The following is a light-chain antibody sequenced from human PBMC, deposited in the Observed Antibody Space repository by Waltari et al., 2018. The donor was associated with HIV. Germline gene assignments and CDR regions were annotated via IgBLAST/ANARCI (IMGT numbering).Light chain of an antibody. V-gene: IGLV6-57*03. CDR1: SGTIDNNY. CDR3: QSFDTTNHWV. CDR2: EDR. J-gene: IGLJ3*02. Sequence: FMLTQPLSVSESPGKNVIISCTRDSGTIDNNYVTWFQRRPGRAPTTLLYEDRRRPSWVPDRFSGSIDRSSNSASLTISGVMTEDEADYYCQSFDTTNHWVFGGGTKLTVL.